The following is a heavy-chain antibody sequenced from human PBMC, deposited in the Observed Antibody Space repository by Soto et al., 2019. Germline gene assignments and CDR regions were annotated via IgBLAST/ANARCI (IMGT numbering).Heavy chain of an antibody. V-gene: IGHV1-18*01. CDR1: GYTFTSYG. D-gene: IGHD2-15*01. CDR3: ATPPATHQSSPYYYYYMDV. CDR2: ISAYNGNT. J-gene: IGHJ6*03. Sequence: ASVKVSCKASGYTFTSYGISWVRQAPGQGLEWMGWISAYNGNTNYAQKLQGRVTMTTDTSTSTAYMELRSLRSDDTAVYYCATPPATHQSSPYYYYYMDVWGKGTTVTVSS.